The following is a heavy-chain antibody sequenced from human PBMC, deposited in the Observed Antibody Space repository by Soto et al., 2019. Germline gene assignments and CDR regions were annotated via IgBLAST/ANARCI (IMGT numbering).Heavy chain of an antibody. CDR2: IYYSGST. CDR1: GGSISSYY. D-gene: IGHD4-4*01. V-gene: IGHV4-59*08. Sequence: SETLSLTCTVSGGSISSYYWSWIRQPPGKGLEWIGYIYYSGSTNYNPSLKSRVTISVDPSKNQFSLKLSSVTAADPAVYYCARRLQRNDAFEMWGQGTMVDVSS. CDR3: ARRLQRNDAFEM. J-gene: IGHJ3*02.